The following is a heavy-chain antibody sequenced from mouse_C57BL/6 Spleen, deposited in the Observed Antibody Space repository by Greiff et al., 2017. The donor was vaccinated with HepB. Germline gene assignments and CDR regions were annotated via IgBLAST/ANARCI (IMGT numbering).Heavy chain of an antibody. V-gene: IGHV5-9-1*02. CDR2: ISSGGDYI. Sequence: EVQVVESGEGLVKPGGSLKLSCAASGFTFSSYAMSWVRQTPEKRLEWVAYISSGGDYIYYADTVKGRFTISRDNARNTLYLQMSSLKSEDTAMYYCTRGGNYEAWFAYWGQGTLVTVSA. D-gene: IGHD2-1*01. CDR1: GFTFSSYA. CDR3: TRGGNYEAWFAY. J-gene: IGHJ3*01.